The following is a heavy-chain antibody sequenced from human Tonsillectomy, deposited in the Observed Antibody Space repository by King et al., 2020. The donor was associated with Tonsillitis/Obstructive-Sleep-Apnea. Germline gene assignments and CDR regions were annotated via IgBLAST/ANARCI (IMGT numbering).Heavy chain of an antibody. J-gene: IGHJ6*02. D-gene: IGHD2/OR15-2a*01. CDR2: INHSGST. CDR1: GGSFSGYY. Sequence: VQLQQWGAGLLKPSETLSLTCAVYGGSFSGYYWSWLRQPPGKGLEWIGEINHSGSTNYKPSLKSRVTISVDTSKNQFSLKLSSVTAADTAVYYFARVGLWGDYYYYGMDVWGQGTTVTVSS. V-gene: IGHV4-34*01. CDR3: ARVGLWGDYYYYGMDV.